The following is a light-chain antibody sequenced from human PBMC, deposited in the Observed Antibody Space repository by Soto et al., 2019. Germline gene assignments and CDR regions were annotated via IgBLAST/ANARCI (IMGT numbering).Light chain of an antibody. V-gene: IGLV2-23*02. CDR1: SSDVGSYYL. J-gene: IGLJ1*01. Sequence: QSALTQPASVSGSPGQSITISCTGTSSDVGSYYLVSWYQQLPGKAPKLIIYEVTKRPSGVSNRFSGSKSGNTASLTISGIQAEDEADYYCCSYAGSTTSVFGTGTKVTVL. CDR2: EVT. CDR3: CSYAGSTTSV.